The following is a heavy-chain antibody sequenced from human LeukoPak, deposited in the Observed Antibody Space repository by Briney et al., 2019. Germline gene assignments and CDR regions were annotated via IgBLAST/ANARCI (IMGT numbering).Heavy chain of an antibody. Sequence: SETLSLTCTVSGGSVSSSGYYWSWIRQSPGKGLEWIGYIYNSGSTSYNPSLRSRVTISVDLSKNLFSLKLSSVTAADTAVYYCARDLFGELRFWGQGTLVTVSS. CDR2: IYNSGST. V-gene: IGHV4-61*08. D-gene: IGHD3-10*02. CDR1: GGSVSSSGYY. J-gene: IGHJ4*02. CDR3: ARDLFGELRF.